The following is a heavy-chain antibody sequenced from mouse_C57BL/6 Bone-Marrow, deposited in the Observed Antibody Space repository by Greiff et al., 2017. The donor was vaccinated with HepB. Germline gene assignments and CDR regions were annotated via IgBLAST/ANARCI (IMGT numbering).Heavy chain of an antibody. J-gene: IGHJ1*03. CDR2: ISYSGST. D-gene: IGHD4-1*01. CDR1: GYSITSDY. V-gene: IGHV3-8*01. Sequence: EVQLVESGPGLAKPSQTLSLTCSVTGYSITSDYWNWIRKFPGNKLEYMGYISYSGSTYYNPSIKTRISITRDTSKNQYYLQLNSVTTADNATYYWAIQTGTSWYFDVWGTGTTVTVSS. CDR3: AIQTGTSWYFDV.